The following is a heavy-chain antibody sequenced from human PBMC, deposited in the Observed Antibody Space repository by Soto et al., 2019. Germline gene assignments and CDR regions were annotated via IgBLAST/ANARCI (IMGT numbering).Heavy chain of an antibody. V-gene: IGHV4-30-2*01. J-gene: IGHJ4*02. CDR2: IYDSGNT. D-gene: IGHD6-13*01. CDR3: ARGQGAAAGHSNFDY. CDR1: GGSISGTTCS. Sequence: QLQLQESGSGLVKPSQTLSLTCAVSGGSISGTTCSWSWIRQPPGKGLEWIGYIYDSGNTYYNPSLKSQFSISVDRSKNQFPLKLSSVTAADTAVYYCARGQGAAAGHSNFDYWGQGALVTVSS.